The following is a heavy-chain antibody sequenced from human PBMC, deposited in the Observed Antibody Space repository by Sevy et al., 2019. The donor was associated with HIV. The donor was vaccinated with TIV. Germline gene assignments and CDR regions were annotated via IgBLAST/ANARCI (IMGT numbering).Heavy chain of an antibody. CDR2: ISAYTGNT. J-gene: IGHJ4*02. Sequence: ASVKVSCKASGYTFVTYGITWVRQAPGQALEWMGWISAYTGNTNYAQNLQGRVTMTTDTSTNTAYMELRSLRFDDTAVFYCARASGIAAGNFDYWGQGTLVTVSS. CDR1: GYTFVTYG. D-gene: IGHD6-13*01. CDR3: ARASGIAAGNFDY. V-gene: IGHV1-18*01.